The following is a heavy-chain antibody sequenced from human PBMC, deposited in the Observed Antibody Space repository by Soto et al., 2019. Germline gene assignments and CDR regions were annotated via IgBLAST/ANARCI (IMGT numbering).Heavy chain of an antibody. Sequence: QVQLRESGPGLVKPSQTLSLTCTVSGGSTSSGGYYWNWIRQHPGKGLEWIGYIYNSASSYYNPSLKSRVTIFIDTSKNQFSLKLSSVTAADTAVYYCARGSQRNWFDSWGQGTQVIVSS. J-gene: IGHJ5*01. CDR2: IYNSASS. CDR3: ARGSQRNWFDS. V-gene: IGHV4-31*03. CDR1: GGSTSSGGYY.